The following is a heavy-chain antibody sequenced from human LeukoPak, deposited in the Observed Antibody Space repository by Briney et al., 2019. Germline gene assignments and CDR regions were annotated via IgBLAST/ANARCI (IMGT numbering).Heavy chain of an antibody. Sequence: PGGSLRFSCAASGFYFSAFGMSWVRQAPGKGLEWVGRIKSKNDGGTTDYAAPVKGRFTISRDDSKNTLYLQMNSLRTEDTAVYYCTTDPPDYYGSGSPGYYFDYWGQGTLVTVSS. D-gene: IGHD3-10*01. CDR2: IKSKNDGGTT. CDR1: GFYFSAFG. CDR3: TTDPPDYYGSGSPGYYFDY. J-gene: IGHJ4*02. V-gene: IGHV3-15*01.